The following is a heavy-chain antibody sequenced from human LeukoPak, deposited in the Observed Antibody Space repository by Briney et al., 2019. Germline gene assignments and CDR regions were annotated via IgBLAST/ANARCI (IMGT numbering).Heavy chain of an antibody. CDR3: ASPSNRYDTSGRYWFFDL. CDR1: GGSISSGSYS. CDR2: FFYTGST. J-gene: IGHJ2*01. D-gene: IGHD3-22*01. V-gene: IGHV4-30-4*07. Sequence: ASQTLSLTCTVSGGSISSGSYSWSWIRQPPGKALEWIGYFFYTGSTYYSPSLKSRVTISLDTSKNQFSLKLSSVTAADTSIYYCASPSNRYDTSGRYWFFDLWGRGTLVTVSS.